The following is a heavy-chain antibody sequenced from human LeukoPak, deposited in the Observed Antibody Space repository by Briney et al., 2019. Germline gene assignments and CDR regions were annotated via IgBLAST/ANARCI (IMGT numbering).Heavy chain of an antibody. CDR3: ARRKAATFGMDV. CDR2: TYYRSKWYN. V-gene: IGHV6-1*01. J-gene: IGHJ6*02. Sequence: SQTLSLTCAISGDSVSSNSATWNWIRQSPSRGLEWLGRTYYRSKWYNDYAVSMKSRITINPDTSKNQFSLQLNSVTPEDTAVYYCARRKAATFGMDVWGQGTTDTVSS. D-gene: IGHD6-13*01. CDR1: GDSVSSNSAT.